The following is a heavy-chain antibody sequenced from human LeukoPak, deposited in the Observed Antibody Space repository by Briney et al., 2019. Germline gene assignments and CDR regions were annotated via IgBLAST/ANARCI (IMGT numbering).Heavy chain of an antibody. D-gene: IGHD6-19*01. J-gene: IGHJ5*02. CDR1: GFTFSSHG. Sequence: PGGSLRLSCAASGFTFSSHGMNWVRQAPGKGLEWVSSISSSSSYIYYADSVKGRFTISRDNAKNSLYLQMNSLRAEDTAVYYCARDSSGWYPARGWFDPWGQGTLVTVSS. V-gene: IGHV3-21*01. CDR3: ARDSSGWYPARGWFDP. CDR2: ISSSSSYI.